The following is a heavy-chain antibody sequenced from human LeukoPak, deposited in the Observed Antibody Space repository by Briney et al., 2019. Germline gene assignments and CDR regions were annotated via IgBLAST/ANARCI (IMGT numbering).Heavy chain of an antibody. CDR2: ISSSSSTL. CDR1: GFTFSSYS. Sequence: GGSLRLSCAASGFTFSSYSMNWVRQAPGRGLEWVSYISSSSSTLYYADSVKGRFTISRDNAKNSLYPQMNTLRAEDTAVYYCARDLENTDMAYGGFYFDYWGQGTLVTVSS. V-gene: IGHV3-48*01. J-gene: IGHJ4*02. CDR3: ARDLENTDMAYGGFYFDY. D-gene: IGHD5-18*01.